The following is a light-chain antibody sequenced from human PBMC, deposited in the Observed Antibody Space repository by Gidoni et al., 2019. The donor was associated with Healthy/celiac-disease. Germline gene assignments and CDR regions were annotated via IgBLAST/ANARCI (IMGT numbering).Light chain of an antibody. J-gene: IGLJ3*02. CDR2: GNS. CDR3: QSYDSSLSGSV. V-gene: IGLV1-40*01. CDR1: APTSGQVM. Sequence: QSVLTPPPSVSGPQGRGSPSPALGAAPTSGQVMMYTGTSSFQEQPPKLLIYGNSNRPSGVPDRFSGSKSGTSASLAITGLQAEDEADYYCQSYDSSLSGSVFGGGTKLTVL.